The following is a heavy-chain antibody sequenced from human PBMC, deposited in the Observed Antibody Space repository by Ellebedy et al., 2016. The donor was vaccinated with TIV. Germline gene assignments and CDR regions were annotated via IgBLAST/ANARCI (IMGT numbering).Heavy chain of an antibody. CDR3: ARRGYCSGGSCASVPFDY. V-gene: IGHV3-48*01. Sequence: GESLKISCAAPGFTISSYSMNWVRQAPGKGLEWVSYISSSSTIYYADSVKGRFTVSRDNAKNSLYLQMNSLRAEDTAVYYCARRGYCSGGSCASVPFDYWGQGTLVTVSS. J-gene: IGHJ4*02. D-gene: IGHD2-15*01. CDR2: ISSSSTI. CDR1: GFTISSYS.